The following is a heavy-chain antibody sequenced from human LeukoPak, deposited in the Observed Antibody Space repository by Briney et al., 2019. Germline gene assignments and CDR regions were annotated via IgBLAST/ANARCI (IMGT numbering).Heavy chain of an antibody. J-gene: IGHJ5*02. CDR1: GYTFTSYA. V-gene: IGHV1-69*05. CDR3: ARGVGATVWFDP. CDR2: IIPIFGTA. D-gene: IGHD1-26*01. Sequence: ASVKVSCKASGYTFTSYAISWVRQAPEQGLEWMGGIIPIFGTANYAQKFQGRVTITTDESTSTAYMELSSLRSEDTAMYYCARGVGATVWFDPWGQGTLVTVSS.